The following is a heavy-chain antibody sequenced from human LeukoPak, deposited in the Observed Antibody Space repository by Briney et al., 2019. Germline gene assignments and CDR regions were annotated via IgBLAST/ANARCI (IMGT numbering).Heavy chain of an antibody. CDR3: ARDGAKQWLVHFYYYYGMDV. Sequence: PGRSLRLSCAASGFTFSSYGMHWVRQAPGKWLEWVAVIWYDGSNKYYADSVKGRLTISRDNSKNTLYLQMNSLRAEDTAVYYCARDGAKQWLVHFYYYYGMDVWGQGTTVTVSS. CDR1: GFTFSSYG. D-gene: IGHD6-19*01. V-gene: IGHV3-33*01. J-gene: IGHJ6*02. CDR2: IWYDGSNK.